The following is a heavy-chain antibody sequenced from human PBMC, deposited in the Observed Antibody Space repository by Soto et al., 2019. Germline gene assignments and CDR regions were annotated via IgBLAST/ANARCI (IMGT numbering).Heavy chain of an antibody. CDR3: ARTITDYGDYVGGY. V-gene: IGHV1-18*01. CDR1: GYTFTSYG. Sequence: QVQLVQSGAEVKKPGASVKVSFKASGYTFTSYGISWVRQAPGQGLEWMGWISAYNGNTNYAQKLQGRVTMTTDSSTGTAYMELRSLRSDDTAVYYCARTITDYGDYVGGYWGQGTLATVSS. CDR2: ISAYNGNT. D-gene: IGHD4-17*01. J-gene: IGHJ4*02.